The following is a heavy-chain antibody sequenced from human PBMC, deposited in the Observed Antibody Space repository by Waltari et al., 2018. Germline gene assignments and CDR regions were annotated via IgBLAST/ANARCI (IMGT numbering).Heavy chain of an antibody. J-gene: IGHJ4*02. Sequence: QLQLQESGPGLVKPSETLSLTCTVSGCPTSSGSYYWGWIRQPPGKGLEWIGSIYYSGSTYYNPSLKSRVTISVDTSKNQFSLKLSSVTAADTAVYYCAREPSSGWHARSRWYFDYWGQGTTVTVSS. CDR2: IYYSGST. CDR1: GCPTSSGSYY. V-gene: IGHV4-39*01. CDR3: AREPSSGWHARSRWYFDY. D-gene: IGHD6-19*01.